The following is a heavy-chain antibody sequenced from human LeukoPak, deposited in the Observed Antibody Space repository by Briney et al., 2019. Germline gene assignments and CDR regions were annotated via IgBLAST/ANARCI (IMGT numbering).Heavy chain of an antibody. CDR3: ASPGSSSWYFWAY. J-gene: IGHJ4*02. V-gene: IGHV4-39*01. CDR1: GGSISSSSYY. Sequence: SETLSLTXTVSGGSISSSSYYWGWIRQPPGKGLEWIGSIYYSGSTYYNPSLKSRVTISVDTSKNQFSLKLSSVTAADTAVYYCASPGSSSWYFWAYWGQGTLVTVSS. CDR2: IYYSGST. D-gene: IGHD6-13*01.